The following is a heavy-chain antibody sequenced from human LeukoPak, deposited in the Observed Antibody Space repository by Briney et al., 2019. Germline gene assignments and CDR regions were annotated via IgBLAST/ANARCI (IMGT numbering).Heavy chain of an antibody. CDR1: GGTFSSYA. J-gene: IGHJ3*02. CDR2: IIPILGIA. D-gene: IGHD6-13*01. Sequence: ASVKVSCKASGGTFSSYAISWVRQAPGQGLEWMGRIIPILGIANYAQKFQGRVTITADKSTSTAYMELSSLRSEDTAVYYCARDIAAAGTALRASNAFDIWGQGTMVTVSS. CDR3: ARDIAAAGTALRASNAFDI. V-gene: IGHV1-69*04.